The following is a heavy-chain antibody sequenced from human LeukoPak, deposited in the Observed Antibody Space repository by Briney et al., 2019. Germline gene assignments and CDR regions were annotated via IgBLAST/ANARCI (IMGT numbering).Heavy chain of an antibody. D-gene: IGHD2-21*02. CDR2: IYSDRRT. CDR3: ARCGSDYDGGAFDI. V-gene: IGHV3-53*01. J-gene: IGHJ3*02. Sequence: GGSLRLSCAASGFSVRSRYMSWVRQAPGKGLEWVAVIYSDRRTHYGDSVKGRFTISRDNSNNTLHLQMNSLRGEDTAVYYCARCGSDYDGGAFDIWGQGTVVTVSS. CDR1: GFSVRSRY.